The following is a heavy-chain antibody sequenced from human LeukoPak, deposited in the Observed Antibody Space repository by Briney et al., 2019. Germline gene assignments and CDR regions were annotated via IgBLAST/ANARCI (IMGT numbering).Heavy chain of an antibody. V-gene: IGHV1-18*04. D-gene: IGHD2-2*01. J-gene: IGHJ4*02. Sequence: ASVKVSCKASGYTFTSYYMHWVRQAPGQGLEWMGWISGHNGNTNYAQKLQGRVTMTTDTSTSTAYMELRSLRSDDTAIYYCARVRVAVAPAAKNGFDYWGQGTLVTVSS. CDR2: ISGHNGNT. CDR3: ARVRVAVAPAAKNGFDY. CDR1: GYTFTSYY.